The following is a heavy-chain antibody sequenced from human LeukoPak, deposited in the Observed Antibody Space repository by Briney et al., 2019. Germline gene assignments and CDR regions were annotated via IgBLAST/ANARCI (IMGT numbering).Heavy chain of an antibody. CDR2: ITYDGRNK. CDR1: GFSFSDFG. CDR3: ARIHSGYEPPKEYYGMDV. V-gene: IGHV3-30*03. D-gene: IGHD5-12*01. J-gene: IGHJ6*04. Sequence: GRSLRLSCAGSGFSFSDFGMHWVRKAPGKGLEWVAVITYDGRNKYYADSVKGRFTISRDNSKVYIQLDSLKSEDTAVYYCARIHSGYEPPKEYYGMDVWGKGTTVTVSS.